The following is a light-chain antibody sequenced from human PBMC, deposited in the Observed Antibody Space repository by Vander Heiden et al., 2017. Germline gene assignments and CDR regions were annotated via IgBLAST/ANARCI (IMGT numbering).Light chain of an antibody. CDR3: QSYDSSLSAVI. CDR2: GNS. Sequence: QSVLTQPPSVSGAPGKRVTISCTGSRSNIGAGYEVHWYPQLPGTAPKLLIYGNSNRPSGVPDRFSGSKSGTSASLAISGLQAEDEADYYCQSYDSSLSAVIFGGGTKLTVL. J-gene: IGLJ2*01. CDR1: RSNIGAGYE. V-gene: IGLV1-40*01.